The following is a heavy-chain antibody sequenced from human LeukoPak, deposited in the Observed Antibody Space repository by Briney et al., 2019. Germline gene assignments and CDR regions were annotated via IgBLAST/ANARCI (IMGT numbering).Heavy chain of an antibody. CDR2: IYHSGST. V-gene: IGHV4-30-2*01. J-gene: IGHJ5*02. CDR1: GGSISSGGYS. CDR3: ARDGVKWELQNNWFDP. D-gene: IGHD1-26*01. Sequence: PSQTLSLTCAVSGGSISSGGYSWSWIRQPPGKGLEWIGYIYHSGSTYYNPSLKSRVTISVDRSKNQFSLKLSSVTAADTAVHYCARDGVKWELQNNWFDPWGQGTLVTVSS.